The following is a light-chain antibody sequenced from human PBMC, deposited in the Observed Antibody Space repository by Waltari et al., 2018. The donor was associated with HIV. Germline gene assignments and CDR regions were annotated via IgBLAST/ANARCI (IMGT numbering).Light chain of an antibody. J-gene: IGLJ1*01. CDR2: DVS. CDR1: SIDIRWFSQ. CDR3: SSYTSYSRLV. V-gene: IGLV2-14*01. Sequence: QTALTQPASVSGSPGQSITISCSGPSIDIRWFSQVSWFQHHPGKAPKLIMFDVSIRPSGLSNRFSGSKSGITASLTISGLQTEDEADYYCSSYTSYSRLVFGTGTKVTV.